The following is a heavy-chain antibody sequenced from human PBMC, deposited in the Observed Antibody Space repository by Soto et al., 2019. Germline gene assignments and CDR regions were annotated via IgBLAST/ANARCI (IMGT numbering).Heavy chain of an antibody. CDR2: IYYSGST. CDR1: GGSISSGGYY. CDR3: ARADASALVFYDSSGYAAHFDY. Sequence: SETLSLTCTVSGGSISSGGYYWSWIRQHPGKGLEWVGYIYYSGSTYYNPSLKSRVTISVDTSKNQFSLKLSSVTPPDTAVYYCARADASALVFYDSSGYAAHFDYWGQGTLVTVSS. J-gene: IGHJ4*02. D-gene: IGHD3-22*01. V-gene: IGHV4-31*03.